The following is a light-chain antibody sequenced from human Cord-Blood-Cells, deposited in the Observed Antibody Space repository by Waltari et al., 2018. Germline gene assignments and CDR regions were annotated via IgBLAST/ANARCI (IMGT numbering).Light chain of an antibody. J-gene: IGLJ1*01. V-gene: IGLV2-14*01. CDR3: SSYTSSSTFV. Sequence: QSALTQPASVSGSPGQSITISCTGTSSDVGGYNYVSWYQQHPGKAPKLMSYDVSKRPSGVSHRFSGSKSGNTASLTISGLQAEDEADYYCSSYTSSSTFVFGTGTMVTVL. CDR1: SSDVGGYNY. CDR2: DVS.